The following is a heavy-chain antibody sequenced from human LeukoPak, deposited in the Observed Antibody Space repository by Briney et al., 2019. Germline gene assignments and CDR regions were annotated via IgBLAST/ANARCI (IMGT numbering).Heavy chain of an antibody. V-gene: IGHV4-34*01. D-gene: IGHD3-22*01. CDR1: GGSFSGYY. Sequence: SETLSLTCAVYGGSFSGYYWSWIRQPPGKGLEWIGEINHSGSTNYNPPLKSRVTISVDRSKNQFSLKLSSVTAADTAVYYCARGATYYYDSSGLDYYYGMDVWGQGTTVTVSS. J-gene: IGHJ6*02. CDR2: INHSGST. CDR3: ARGATYYYDSSGLDYYYGMDV.